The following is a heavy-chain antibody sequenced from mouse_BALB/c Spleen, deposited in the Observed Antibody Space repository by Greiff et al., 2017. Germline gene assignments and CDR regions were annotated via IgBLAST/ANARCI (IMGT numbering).Heavy chain of an antibody. V-gene: IGHV14-4*02. CDR1: GFNIKDYY. CDR3: NAYYYGSSDFDY. J-gene: IGHJ2*01. Sequence: VHVKQSGAKLVRSGASVKLSCTASGFNIKDYYMHWVKQRPEQGLEWIGWIDPENGDTEYAPKFQGKATMTADTSSNTAYLQLSSLTSEDTAVYYCNAYYYGSSDFDYWGQGTTLTVSS. D-gene: IGHD1-1*01. CDR2: IDPENGDT.